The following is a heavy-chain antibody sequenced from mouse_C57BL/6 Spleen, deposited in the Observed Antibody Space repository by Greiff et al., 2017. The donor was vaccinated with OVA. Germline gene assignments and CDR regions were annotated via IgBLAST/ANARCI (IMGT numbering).Heavy chain of an antibody. CDR3: TRGSRDWYFDV. V-gene: IGHV5-9-1*02. J-gene: IGHJ1*03. CDR1: GFTFSSYA. D-gene: IGHD1-1*01. CDR2: ISSGGDYI. Sequence: EVKLMESGEGLVKPGGSLKLSCAASGFTFSSYAMSWVRQTPEKRLEWVAYISSGGDYIYYADTVKGRFTISRDNARNTLYLQMSSLKSEDTAMYYSTRGSRDWYFDVWGTGTTVTVSS.